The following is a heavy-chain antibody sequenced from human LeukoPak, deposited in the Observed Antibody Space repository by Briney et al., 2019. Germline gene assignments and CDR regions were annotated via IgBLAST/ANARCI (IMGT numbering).Heavy chain of an antibody. CDR2: IYSGGST. CDR1: GFTVSSNY. Sequence: GGSLRLSCAASGFTVSSNYMSWVRQAPGKGLEWVSVIYSGGSTYYADSVKGRFTISRDNSKNTLYLQMNSLRAEDTAVYCCAREGTAMVSGYFDYWGQGTLVTVSS. D-gene: IGHD5-18*01. J-gene: IGHJ4*02. CDR3: AREGTAMVSGYFDY. V-gene: IGHV3-66*01.